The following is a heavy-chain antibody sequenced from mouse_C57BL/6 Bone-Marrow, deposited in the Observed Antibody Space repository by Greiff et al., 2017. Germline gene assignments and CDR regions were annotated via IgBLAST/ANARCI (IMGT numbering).Heavy chain of an antibody. CDR1: GYAFSSSW. D-gene: IGHD2-10*02. V-gene: IGHV1-82*01. CDR2: IYPGDGDT. J-gene: IGHJ4*01. CDR3: AMYGNYEDAMDY. Sequence: VQVVESGPELVKPGASVKISCKASGYAFSSSWMNWVKQRPGKGLEWIGRIYPGDGDTNYNGKFQGKATLTADKSSRTAYMQLSSLTSEDSAVYFCAMYGNYEDAMDYWGQGTSVTVSS.